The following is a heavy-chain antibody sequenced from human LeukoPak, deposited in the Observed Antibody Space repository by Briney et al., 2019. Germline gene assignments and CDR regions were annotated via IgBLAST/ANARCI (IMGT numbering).Heavy chain of an antibody. Sequence: PGGSLRLSCAASGFTFSSYAMSWVRQAPGKGLEWVSAISGSGGSTYYADSVKGRFTISRDNSKNTLYLQMNSLRAEDTAVYYCAKNRYGPGSYGLFDYWGQGTLVTVSS. D-gene: IGHD3-10*01. CDR1: GFTFSSYA. J-gene: IGHJ4*02. CDR3: AKNRYGPGSYGLFDY. V-gene: IGHV3-23*01. CDR2: ISGSGGST.